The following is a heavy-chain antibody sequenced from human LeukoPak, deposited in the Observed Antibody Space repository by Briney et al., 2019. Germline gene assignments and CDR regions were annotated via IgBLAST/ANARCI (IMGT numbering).Heavy chain of an antibody. CDR2: ISGGGGNT. CDR3: AKGGRDTGGNWFDP. V-gene: IGHV3-23*01. D-gene: IGHD2-8*02. J-gene: IGHJ5*02. Sequence: GGSLRLSCAASGFTFSNYAMTWVRQAPGKGLEWVSGISGGGGNTYYADSVRGRFTISRDNSKKTVHLQMSSLRAEDTAVYYCAKGGRDTGGNWFDPWGQGTLVTVSS. CDR1: GFTFSNYA.